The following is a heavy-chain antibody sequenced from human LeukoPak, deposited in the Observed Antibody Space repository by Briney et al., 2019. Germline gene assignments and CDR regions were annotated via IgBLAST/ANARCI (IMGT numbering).Heavy chain of an antibody. D-gene: IGHD5-12*01. CDR2: IYTSGST. CDR3: ARTPTGGYGQLS. CDR1: GGSISSGSSY. V-gene: IGHV4-61*02. Sequence: SETLSLTCTVSGGSISSGSSYWSWTWIRQSAGSGLEWIGRIYTSGSTNYSPSLKSRVTISLGASQNQFSLRLTSVTAADTATYYCARTPTGGYGQLSWGQGTQVTVSS. J-gene: IGHJ5*02.